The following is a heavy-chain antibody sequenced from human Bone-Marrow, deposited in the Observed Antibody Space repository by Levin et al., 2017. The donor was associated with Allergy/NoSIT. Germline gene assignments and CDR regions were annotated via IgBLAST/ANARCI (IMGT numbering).Heavy chain of an antibody. Sequence: LTGGSLRLSCAASGFTFSTYAMNWVRQAPGQGLEWVSSVSDSGSYTFYADSVKGRFTISRDNSKNTLYLQMNSLRAEDTALYYCAKDDGTAYYSFDYWGQGTLVTVSS. CDR3: AKDDGTAYYSFDY. J-gene: IGHJ4*02. V-gene: IGHV3-23*01. CDR2: VSDSGSYT. D-gene: IGHD2-21*02. CDR1: GFTFSTYA.